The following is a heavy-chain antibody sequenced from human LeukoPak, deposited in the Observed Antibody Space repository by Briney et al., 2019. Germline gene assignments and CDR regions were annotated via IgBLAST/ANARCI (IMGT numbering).Heavy chain of an antibody. CDR1: GYTFTGHF. Sequence: ASVKVSCKASGYTFTGHFVHWVRQAPGQGLEWMGWINPNSGGSNHAQNFQGRVSMTRDTSISTAYMELSRLISDDTAVYYCARALRTDILTTDYWGQGTLVTVSS. J-gene: IGHJ4*02. D-gene: IGHD3-9*01. CDR2: INPNSGGS. V-gene: IGHV1-2*02. CDR3: ARALRTDILTTDY.